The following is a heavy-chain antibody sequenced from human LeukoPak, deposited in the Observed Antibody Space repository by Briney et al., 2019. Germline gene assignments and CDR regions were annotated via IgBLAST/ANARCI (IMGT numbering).Heavy chain of an antibody. CDR3: ASRNDILTGYVFDF. CDR1: GGSVSSSIYY. CDR2: IYYSGGT. D-gene: IGHD3-9*01. Sequence: SEPLSLTCTVSGGSVSSSIYYWGWIRPPPGKGLEWIGSIYYSGGTSYNPSLKSRVTISVDTSKNQFSLKLTSVTAADTAVYYCASRNDILTGYVFDFWGQGTLVTVSS. J-gene: IGHJ4*02. V-gene: IGHV4-39*01.